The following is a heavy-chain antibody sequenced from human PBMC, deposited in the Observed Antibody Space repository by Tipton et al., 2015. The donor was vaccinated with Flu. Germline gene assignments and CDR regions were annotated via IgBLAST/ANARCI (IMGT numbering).Heavy chain of an antibody. CDR3: ARGKWLGV. D-gene: IGHD5-12*01. J-gene: IGHJ6*02. CDR2: IYTSGST. V-gene: IGHV4-59*10. CDR1: GGSFSGYY. Sequence: TLSLTCAVYGGSFSGYYWSWIRQPAGKGLEWIGRIYTSGSTNYNPSLKSRVTMSVDTSKNQFSLKLSSVTAADTAVYYCARGKWLGVWGQGTTVTVSS.